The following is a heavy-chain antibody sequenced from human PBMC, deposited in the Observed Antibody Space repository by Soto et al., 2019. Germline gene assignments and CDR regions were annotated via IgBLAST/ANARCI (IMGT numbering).Heavy chain of an antibody. CDR2: IIPIFGTA. CDR1: GGTFSSYA. J-gene: IGHJ5*02. CDR3: ARGTVRYYDSSGPYWFDP. D-gene: IGHD3-22*01. Sequence: QVQLVQSGAEVKKPGSSVKVSCKASGGTFSSYAISWVRQAPGQGLEWMGGIIPIFGTANYAQKFQGRVTITADESTRTAYMELSSLRSEDTAVYYCARGTVRYYDSSGPYWFDPWGQGTLVTVSS. V-gene: IGHV1-69*12.